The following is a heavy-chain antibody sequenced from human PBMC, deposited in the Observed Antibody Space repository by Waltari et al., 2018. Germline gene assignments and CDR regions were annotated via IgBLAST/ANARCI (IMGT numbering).Heavy chain of an antibody. CDR1: GGTFSSYA. CDR3: AGDRGSSWEFDY. V-gene: IGHV1-69*08. J-gene: IGHJ4*02. Sequence: QVQLVQSGAEVKKPGSSVKVSCKASGGTFSSYAISWVRQAPGQGLEWMGRIIPIFGTANNAQKCQGRVTITADKSTSTAYMELSSLRSEDTAVYYCAGDRGSSWEFDYWGQGTLVTVSS. D-gene: IGHD7-27*01. CDR2: IIPIFGTA.